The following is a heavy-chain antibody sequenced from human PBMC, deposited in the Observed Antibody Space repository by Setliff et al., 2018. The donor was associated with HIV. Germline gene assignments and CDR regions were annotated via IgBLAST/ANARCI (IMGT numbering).Heavy chain of an antibody. CDR1: GYSITNTYY. CDR2: FYTSGST. CDR3: ARDDGGYNYAEAFDV. V-gene: IGHV4-4*07. D-gene: IGHD3-16*01. Sequence: KPSETPSLTCAVSGYSITNTYYWSWIRQPAGKGLEWIGRFYTSGSTNYNPSLKSRVTMSVDTSKNQFSLKLSSVTAADTAVYYCARDDGGYNYAEAFDVWGQGTMVTVSS. J-gene: IGHJ3*01.